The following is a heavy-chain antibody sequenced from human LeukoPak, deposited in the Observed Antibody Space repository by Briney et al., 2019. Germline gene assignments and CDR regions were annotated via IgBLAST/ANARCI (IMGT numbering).Heavy chain of an antibody. J-gene: IGHJ4*02. D-gene: IGHD3-22*01. CDR3: ARGSTARYYYDSSGYYRGAVDY. CDR2: ISAYNGDT. Sequence: GASVKVSCKASGYTFTNYGITWVRQAPGQGLEWMGWISAYNGDTNYAQKFQGRVTMTTDTSTNTAYMELRSLRSDDTAVYYCARGSTARYYYDSSGYYRGAVDYWGQGTLVTISS. V-gene: IGHV1-18*01. CDR1: GYTFTNYG.